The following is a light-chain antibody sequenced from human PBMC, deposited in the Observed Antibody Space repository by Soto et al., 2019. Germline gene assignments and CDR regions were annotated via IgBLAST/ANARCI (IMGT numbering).Light chain of an antibody. CDR2: DNN. CDR3: QSYDGSLKL. Sequence: QSVLTQPPSVSGTPGQRVTISCTGSSSNIGAGSDVNWYQQFPGTAPKLLIYDNNNRPSGVPDRFSGSKSGTSASLAITGLQAEDEADYYCQSYDGSLKLFGGGTKLTVL. CDR1: SSNIGAGSD. J-gene: IGLJ2*01. V-gene: IGLV1-40*01.